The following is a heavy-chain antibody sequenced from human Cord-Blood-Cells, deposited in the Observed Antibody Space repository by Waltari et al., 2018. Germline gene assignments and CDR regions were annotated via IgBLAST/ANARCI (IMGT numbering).Heavy chain of an antibody. CDR2: IYPGDSDT. Sequence: EVQLVQSGAEVKKPGASLKISCKASGYSFTSYWIGRVRQMHGKGLEWMGIIYPGDSDTRYSPSFQGQVTISADKSISTAYLQWSSLKASDTAMYYCARHDLYGTGYSNGFDYWGQGTLVTVSS. D-gene: IGHD3-9*01. J-gene: IGHJ4*02. CDR1: GYSFTSYW. V-gene: IGHV5-51*01. CDR3: ARHDLYGTGYSNGFDY.